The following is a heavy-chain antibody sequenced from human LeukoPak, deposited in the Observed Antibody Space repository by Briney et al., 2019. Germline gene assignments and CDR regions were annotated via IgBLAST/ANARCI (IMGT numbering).Heavy chain of an antibody. CDR3: ARDAYNYGGRTHPYYFDY. CDR2: VYYSGST. J-gene: IGHJ4*02. V-gene: IGHV4-39*07. D-gene: IGHD5-18*01. Sequence: PSETLSLTCTVSGDSLRSTTYYWGWIRQPPGKGLEWIRSVYYSGSTYYNPSLKSRVTISVDTSKNQFSLNLSSVTAADTAVYYCARDAYNYGGRTHPYYFDYWAQGTLVTVSS. CDR1: GDSLRSTTYY.